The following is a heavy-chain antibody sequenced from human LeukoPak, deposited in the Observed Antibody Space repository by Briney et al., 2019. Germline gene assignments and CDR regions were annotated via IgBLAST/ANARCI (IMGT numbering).Heavy chain of an antibody. CDR1: GFTFSSYG. Sequence: GGSLRLSCAASGFTFSSYGMHWVRQAPGKGLEWVAVISYDGSNKYYADSVKGRFTISRDNSKNTLYLQMNSLRAEDTAVYYCAKDQEAYYYGSFDYWGQGTLVTASS. CDR3: AKDQEAYYYGSFDY. J-gene: IGHJ4*02. CDR2: ISYDGSNK. V-gene: IGHV3-30*18. D-gene: IGHD3-10*01.